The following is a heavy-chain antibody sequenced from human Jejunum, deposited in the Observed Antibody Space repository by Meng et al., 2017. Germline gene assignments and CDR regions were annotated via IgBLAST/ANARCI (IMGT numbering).Heavy chain of an antibody. D-gene: IGHD2/OR15-2a*01. Sequence: GESLKISCVASGFTFSSSWMHLVRQAPGKGLVWVSRINSDESTTGYADSVKGRFTISRDNSKNTLYLQMDSLRADDTAVYYCARAQASTRSIIDCWGQGTQVTVSS. J-gene: IGHJ4*02. CDR3: ARAQASTRSIIDC. CDR1: GFTFSSSW. CDR2: INSDESTT. V-gene: IGHV3-74*01.